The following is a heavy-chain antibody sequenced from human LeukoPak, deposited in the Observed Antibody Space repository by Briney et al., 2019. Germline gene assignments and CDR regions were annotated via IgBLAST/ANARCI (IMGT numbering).Heavy chain of an antibody. CDR1: GFTFSTYA. J-gene: IGHJ4*02. V-gene: IGHV3-21*01. D-gene: IGHD1-14*01. CDR2: ISGNSGYT. Sequence: GSLRLSCAASGFTFSTYAMSWVRQAPGKGLEWVSYISGNSGYTNYADSVKGRFTISRDSAKSSLYLQMDILRAEDTAVYYCARGGRKDALDYWGQGTLVTVSS. CDR3: ARGGRKDALDY.